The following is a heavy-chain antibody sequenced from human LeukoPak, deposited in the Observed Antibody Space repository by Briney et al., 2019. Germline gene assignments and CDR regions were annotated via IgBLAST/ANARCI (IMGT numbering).Heavy chain of an antibody. D-gene: IGHD1-26*01. J-gene: IGHJ4*02. V-gene: IGHV1-8*02. CDR3: ARGAGGGSYPLDY. Sequence: GASVKVSCKASGYTFTSYDINWVRQATGQGLEWMGWMNPNTGSTGYAQRFQGRVTMTRNTSITTAYMELSSLTSEDTAVYYCARGAGGGSYPLDYWGQGTLVTVSS. CDR2: MNPNTGST. CDR1: GYTFTSYD.